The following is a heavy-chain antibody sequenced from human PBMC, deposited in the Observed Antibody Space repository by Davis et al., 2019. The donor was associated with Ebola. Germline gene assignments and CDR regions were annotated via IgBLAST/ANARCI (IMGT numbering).Heavy chain of an antibody. V-gene: IGHV4-39*01. Sequence: TFSSYWMSWVRQAPGKGLEWIGSIYYSGSTYYNPSLKSRVTISVDTSKNQFSLKLSSVTAADTAVYYCARQGRLYYYYGMDVWGQGTTVTVSS. CDR3: ARQGRLYYYYGMDV. CDR2: IYYSGST. CDR1: TFSSYW. J-gene: IGHJ6*02.